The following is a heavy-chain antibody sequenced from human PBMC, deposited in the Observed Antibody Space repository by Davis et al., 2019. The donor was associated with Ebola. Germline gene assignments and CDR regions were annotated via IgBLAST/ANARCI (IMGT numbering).Heavy chain of an antibody. CDR3: ARGFVGATAVDY. J-gene: IGHJ4*02. D-gene: IGHD1-26*01. CDR1: GGSFSGYY. Sequence: MPSETLSLTCAVYGGSFSGYYWSWIRQPPGKGLEWIGEINHSGSTYYNPSLKSRVTISVDTSKNQFSLKLSSVTAADTAVYYCARGFVGATAVDYWGQGTLVTVSS. CDR2: INHSGST. V-gene: IGHV4-34*01.